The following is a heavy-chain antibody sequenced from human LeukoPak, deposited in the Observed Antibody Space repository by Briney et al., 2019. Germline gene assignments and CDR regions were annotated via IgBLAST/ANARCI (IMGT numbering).Heavy chain of an antibody. Sequence: GTSQRPSWAAAGPSFSSYVTDSVRQPPGKWKEWVALIWYDGSNKYYADSVKGRFTISRYNSKITLYLQMHSLTAEDTSVYYCARDPGYCFNGVCPDDAFDIWGQGTMVTVSS. CDR1: GPSFSSYV. CDR2: IWYDGSNK. V-gene: IGHV3-33*01. J-gene: IGHJ3*02. CDR3: ARDPGYCFNGVCPDDAFDI. D-gene: IGHD2-8*01.